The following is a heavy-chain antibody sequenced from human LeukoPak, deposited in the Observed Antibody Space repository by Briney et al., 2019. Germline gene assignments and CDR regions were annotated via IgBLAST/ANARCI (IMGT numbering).Heavy chain of an antibody. Sequence: SETLSLTCTVSGGSISSSSYYWGWIRQPPGKGLEWIGYIYYSGSTNYNPSLKSRVTISVDTSKNQFSLKLSSVTAADTAVYYCARFGGSSLFDYWGQGTLVTVSS. J-gene: IGHJ4*02. CDR3: ARFGGSSLFDY. CDR2: IYYSGST. D-gene: IGHD6-13*01. V-gene: IGHV4-61*05. CDR1: GGSISSSSYY.